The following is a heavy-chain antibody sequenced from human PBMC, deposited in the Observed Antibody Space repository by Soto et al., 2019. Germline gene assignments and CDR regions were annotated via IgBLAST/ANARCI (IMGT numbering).Heavy chain of an antibody. CDR3: ARVPDY. J-gene: IGHJ4*02. V-gene: IGHV4-59*12. Sequence: PSETLSLTCTVSGGSISSYYCSWFRQPPGKGLEWIGHIYHSGSTYYNPSLKSRVTISVDRSKNQLSLNLSSVTAADTAVYYCARVPDYWGQGTLVTVSS. CDR1: GGSISSYY. CDR2: IYHSGST.